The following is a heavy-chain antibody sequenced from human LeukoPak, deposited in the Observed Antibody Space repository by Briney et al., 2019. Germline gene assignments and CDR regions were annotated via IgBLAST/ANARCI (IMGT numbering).Heavy chain of an antibody. J-gene: IGHJ4*02. D-gene: IGHD3-10*01. CDR3: AKPYDPGSGSYDY. Sequence: GGSLRLSCAASGFTFSSYDMSWVRRAPGKGLEWVSVISARGTTTFYADSVRGRFTISRDSSKNTLYLQMNALRAEGTAVYYCAKPYDPGSGSYDYWGQGTPVTVSS. CDR2: ISARGTTT. CDR1: GFTFSSYD. V-gene: IGHV3-23*01.